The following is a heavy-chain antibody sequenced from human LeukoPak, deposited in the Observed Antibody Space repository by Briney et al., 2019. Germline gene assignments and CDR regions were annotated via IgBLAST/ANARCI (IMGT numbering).Heavy chain of an antibody. CDR3: ARDCRGTSCYFYY. D-gene: IGHD2-2*01. V-gene: IGHV1-18*01. Sequence: VASVTVSFTSSAYTFTSYGYSMVRLAPGPGHEREGWISAYNGNTNYAQKLQGRVTMTTDTSTSTAYMELRSLRSDDTAVYYCARDCRGTSCYFYYWGQGTLVTVSS. CDR2: ISAYNGNT. J-gene: IGHJ4*02. CDR1: AYTFTSYG.